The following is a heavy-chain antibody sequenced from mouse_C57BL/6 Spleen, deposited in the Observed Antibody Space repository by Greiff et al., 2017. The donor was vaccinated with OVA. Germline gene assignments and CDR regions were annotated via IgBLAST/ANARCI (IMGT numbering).Heavy chain of an antibody. CDR2: IYPSDSET. J-gene: IGHJ4*01. CDR3: ARTPVVATDYAMDY. Sequence: QVQLKQPGAELVRPGSSVKLSCKASGYTFTSYWMDWVKQRPGQGLEWIGNIYPSDSETHYNQKFKDKATLTVDKSSSTAYMQLSSLTSEDSAVYYCARTPVVATDYAMDYWGQGTSVTVSS. CDR1: GYTFTSYW. V-gene: IGHV1-61*01. D-gene: IGHD1-1*01.